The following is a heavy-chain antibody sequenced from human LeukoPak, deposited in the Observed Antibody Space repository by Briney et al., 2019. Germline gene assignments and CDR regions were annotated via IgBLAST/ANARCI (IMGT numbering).Heavy chain of an antibody. CDR3: AKDVGKWESLHFFDY. V-gene: IGHV3-23*01. CDR1: GFTFSTNA. D-gene: IGHD1-26*01. J-gene: IGHJ4*02. Sequence: PGGSLRLSCAASGFTFSTNAMSWVRQAPGKGLEWISGISGSGASTYYADSVTGRITISRDNSRNTLYLQMNSLRGDDTAVYYCAKDVGKWESLHFFDYWGQGTLVTVSS. CDR2: ISGSGAST.